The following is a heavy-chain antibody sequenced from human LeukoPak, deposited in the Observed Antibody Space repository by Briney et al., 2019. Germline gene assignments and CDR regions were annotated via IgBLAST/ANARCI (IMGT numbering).Heavy chain of an antibody. CDR2: IRSKAYGGTT. D-gene: IGHD1-26*01. Sequence: GGSLRLSCTTSGFTFGDYAMNWFRQAPGQGLEWVGFIRSKAYGGTTEYAASVKGRFTISRDDSKSIAYLQMNSLKTEDTAVYYCTRGRRATHDYWGQGTLVTVSS. CDR1: GFTFGDYA. J-gene: IGHJ4*02. CDR3: TRGRRATHDY. V-gene: IGHV3-49*03.